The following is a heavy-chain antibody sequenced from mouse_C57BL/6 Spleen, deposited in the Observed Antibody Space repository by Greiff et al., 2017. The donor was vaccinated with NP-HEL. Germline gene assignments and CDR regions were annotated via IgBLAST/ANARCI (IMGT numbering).Heavy chain of an antibody. V-gene: IGHV5-17*01. CDR2: ISSGSSTI. CDR3: AGSSHYAMDY. Sequence: DVKLVESGGGLVKPGGSLKLSCAASGFTFSDYGMHWVRQAPEKGLEWVAYISSGSSTIYYADTVKGRFTISRDNAKNTLFLQMTSLRSEDTAMYYCAGSSHYAMDYWGQGTSVTVSS. D-gene: IGHD1-1*01. J-gene: IGHJ4*01. CDR1: GFTFSDYG.